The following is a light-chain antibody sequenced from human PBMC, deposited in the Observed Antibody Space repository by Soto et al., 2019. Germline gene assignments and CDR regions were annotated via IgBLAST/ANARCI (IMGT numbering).Light chain of an antibody. CDR3: QQSYGTPLT. Sequence: DIEMTQSPSSLSASVGDRVTITCRASQSISNYLNWYQHKPGQVPQLLIYAASSLQSGVPTRFSGSGSGTDFTRTISSLQPEDSATDYCQQSYGTPLTFGGWTKVEIK. V-gene: IGKV1-39*01. J-gene: IGKJ4*01. CDR1: QSISNY. CDR2: AAS.